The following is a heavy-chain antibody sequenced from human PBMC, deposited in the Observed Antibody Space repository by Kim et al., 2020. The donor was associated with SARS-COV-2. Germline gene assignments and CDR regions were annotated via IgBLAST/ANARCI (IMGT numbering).Heavy chain of an antibody. CDR3: ARLGIVVSSGMHV. D-gene: IGHD3-22*01. J-gene: IGHJ6*02. V-gene: IGHV4-39*01. Sequence: TPSLRRRSTISVDTSKNQFSLKLSSVTAANTAVYYCARLGIVVSSGMHVWGQGTTVTVSS.